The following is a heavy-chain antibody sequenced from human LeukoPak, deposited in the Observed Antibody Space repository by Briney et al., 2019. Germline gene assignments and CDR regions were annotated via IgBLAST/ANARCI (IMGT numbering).Heavy chain of an antibody. CDR1: GFSFSNYW. V-gene: IGHV3-23*01. CDR3: AKDPDNYYDSSGYFGY. D-gene: IGHD3-22*01. Sequence: GGSLRLSCAASGFSFSNYWMSWVRQAPGKGLEWVSAISGSGGSTYYADSVKGRFTISRDNSKNTLYLQMNSLRAEDTAVYYCAKDPDNYYDSSGYFGYWGQGTLVTVSS. J-gene: IGHJ4*02. CDR2: ISGSGGST.